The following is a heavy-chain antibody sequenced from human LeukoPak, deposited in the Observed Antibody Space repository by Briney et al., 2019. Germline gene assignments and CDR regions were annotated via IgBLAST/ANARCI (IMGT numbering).Heavy chain of an antibody. CDR2: IIPILGIA. CDR3: ASVGRGDYDILTGYFPEPHFDY. D-gene: IGHD3-9*01. CDR1: GGTFSSYA. J-gene: IGHJ4*02. Sequence: VASVKVSCKASGGTFSSYAISWVQQAPGQGLEWMGRIIPILGIANYAQKFQGRVTITADKSTSTAYMELSSLRSEDTAVYYCASVGRGDYDILTGYFPEPHFDYWGQGTLVTVSS. V-gene: IGHV1-69*04.